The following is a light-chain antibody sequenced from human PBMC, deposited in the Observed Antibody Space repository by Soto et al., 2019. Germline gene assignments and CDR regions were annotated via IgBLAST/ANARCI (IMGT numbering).Light chain of an antibody. CDR1: SIDVGSYNL. CDR3: CSYAGTLYV. V-gene: IGLV2-23*02. CDR2: EVS. Sequence: QSVLNQPASVSGSPGQSITISFTGTSIDVGSYNLVSWYQQHPGKAPKLMIYEVSKRPSGVSNRFSGSKSGNTASLTISGLQAEDEADYSCCSYAGTLYVSGTGTKVTVL. J-gene: IGLJ1*01.